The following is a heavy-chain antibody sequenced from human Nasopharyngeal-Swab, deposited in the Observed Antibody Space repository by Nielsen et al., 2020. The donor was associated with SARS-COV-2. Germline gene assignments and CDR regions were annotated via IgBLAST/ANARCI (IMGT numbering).Heavy chain of an antibody. J-gene: IGHJ6*03. D-gene: IGHD5-24*01. CDR3: ARGGWLRRDYYYVYYYKDV. CDR2: IIPVLPIT. CDR1: GGTFSSYG. Sequence: SVKVSCKTSGGTFSSYGISWVRQAPGEGLEWMGGIIPVLPITRYAQKFRDRVTITADTSTSTAYMELSSLRSEDTATYCCARGGWLRRDYYYVYYYKDVWGKGTTVTVSS. V-gene: IGHV1-69*10.